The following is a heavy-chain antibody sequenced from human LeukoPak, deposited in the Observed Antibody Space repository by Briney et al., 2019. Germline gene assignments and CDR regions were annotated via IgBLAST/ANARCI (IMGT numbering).Heavy chain of an antibody. J-gene: IGHJ6*03. Sequence: GGSLRLSCAASGFTFSSYAMTWVRQAPGKGLGWVSSVSGSGAGTHYADSVKGRFTISRDNSNNTLYLQMNSLRVEDTAVYYCAKATGYYYMDVWGKGTTVTVSS. V-gene: IGHV3-23*01. CDR3: AKATGYYYMDV. CDR1: GFTFSSYA. CDR2: VSGSGAGT.